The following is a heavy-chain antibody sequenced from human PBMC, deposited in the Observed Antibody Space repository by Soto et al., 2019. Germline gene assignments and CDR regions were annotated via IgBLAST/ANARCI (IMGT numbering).Heavy chain of an antibody. V-gene: IGHV3-33*01. CDR2: IWYDGSNK. D-gene: IGHD1-26*01. CDR1: GFDFSTYG. Sequence: QVQLVESGGGVVQPGRSLRLSCAASGFDFSTYGMHWVRQAPGKGPEWVAVIWYDGSNKYYADSVRGRFIISRDNSKSTLFLQLNSLRAEDTAVYYCARAVGPFDYWGQGTRGTVS. J-gene: IGHJ4*02. CDR3: ARAVGPFDY.